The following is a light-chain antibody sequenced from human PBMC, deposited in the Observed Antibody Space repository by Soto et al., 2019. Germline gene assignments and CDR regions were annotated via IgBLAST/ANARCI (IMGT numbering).Light chain of an antibody. Sequence: QSVLTQPRSASGTPGQRVTISCSGSSSNIGSNTVNWYQQLPGTAPKLLIYANNNRPSGIPDRFSGSKSGTSASLAITGLQAEDEADYYCQSYDIHLSASLVFGGGTKLTVL. J-gene: IGLJ2*01. CDR3: QSYDIHLSASLV. CDR2: ANN. CDR1: SSNIGSNT. V-gene: IGLV1-44*01.